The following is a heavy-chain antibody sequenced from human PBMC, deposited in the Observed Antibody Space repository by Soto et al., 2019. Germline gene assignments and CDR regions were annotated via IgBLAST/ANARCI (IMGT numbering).Heavy chain of an antibody. J-gene: IGHJ6*02. D-gene: IGHD6-6*01. CDR3: ARDWGIAARPSYYYGMDV. CDR2: IGTAGDT. CDR1: GFTFSSYD. V-gene: IGHV3-13*01. Sequence: VQLVESGGGLVQPGGSLRLSCAASGFTFSSYDMHWVRQATGKGLEWVSAIGTAGDTYYPGSVKGRFTISRENAKNSLYLQMNSLRAEDTAVYYCARDWGIAARPSYYYGMDVWGQGTTVTVSS.